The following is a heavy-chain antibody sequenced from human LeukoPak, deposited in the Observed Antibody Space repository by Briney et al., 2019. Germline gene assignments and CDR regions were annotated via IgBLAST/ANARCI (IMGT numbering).Heavy chain of an antibody. Sequence: GGSLRLSCAASGFTFSSYGMHWVRQAPGKGLEWVAVIWYDGSNKYYADSVKGRFTISRDNSKNTLYLQMNSLRAEDTAVYYCARDHSPYSSSSSYFDYWGQGTLVTVSS. CDR2: IWYDGSNK. CDR1: GFTFSSYG. CDR3: ARDHSPYSSSSSYFDY. D-gene: IGHD6-6*01. J-gene: IGHJ4*02. V-gene: IGHV3-33*01.